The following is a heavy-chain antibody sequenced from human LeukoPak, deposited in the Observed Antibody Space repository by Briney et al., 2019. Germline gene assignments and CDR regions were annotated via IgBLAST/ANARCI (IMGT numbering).Heavy chain of an antibody. V-gene: IGHV3-21*01. Sequence: GGSLRLSCAASGFTFTNYGMIWVRQAPGKGLEWVSSISSSSSYIYYADSVKGRFTISRDNAKNSLYLQMNSLRAEDTAVYYCAEHPGSYWGQGTLVTVSS. J-gene: IGHJ4*02. CDR1: GFTFTNYG. D-gene: IGHD2-21*01. CDR2: ISSSSSYI. CDR3: AEHPGSY.